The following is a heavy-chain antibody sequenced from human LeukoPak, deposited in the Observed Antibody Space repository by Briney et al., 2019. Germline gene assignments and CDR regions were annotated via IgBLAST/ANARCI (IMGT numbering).Heavy chain of an antibody. CDR2: ISGSGTI. Sequence: GGSLRLSCAASGFNFSIYSMNWVRQAPGKGLEWISYISGSGTIYYADSVKGRFTISRDNAQRLVYLQMNSLRAEDTAVYYCTNFKPPAPDALDVWGQGT. D-gene: IGHD2/OR15-2a*01. CDR3: TNFKPPAPDALDV. V-gene: IGHV3-48*01. J-gene: IGHJ3*01. CDR1: GFNFSIYS.